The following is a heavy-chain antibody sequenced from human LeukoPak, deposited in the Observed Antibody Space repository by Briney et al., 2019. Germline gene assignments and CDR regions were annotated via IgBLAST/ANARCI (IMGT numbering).Heavy chain of an antibody. CDR1: GYTFTSYG. CDR2: ISAYNGNT. D-gene: IGHD1-26*01. CDR3: ARDLRVTVGATPGY. Sequence: ASVKVSCKASGYTFTSYGISWVRQAPGQGLEWMGWISAYNGNTNYAQKLQGRVTMTTDTSTSTAYMELRSLRSDDTAVYYCARDLRVTVGATPGYWGQGALVTVSS. J-gene: IGHJ4*02. V-gene: IGHV1-18*01.